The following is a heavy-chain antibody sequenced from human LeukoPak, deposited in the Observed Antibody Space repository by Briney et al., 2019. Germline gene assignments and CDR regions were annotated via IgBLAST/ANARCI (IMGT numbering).Heavy chain of an antibody. Sequence: GGSLRLSCAASGFTFSSYAMSWVRQAPGKGLEWVSAVSDNGGGTYYADSVKGRFTISRDNSKNTLYPQMNSLRAEDTAVYYCAKSRSSWANDAFDIWGQGTMVTVSS. CDR3: AKSRSSWANDAFDI. J-gene: IGHJ3*02. CDR1: GFTFSSYA. D-gene: IGHD3-16*01. CDR2: VSDNGGGT. V-gene: IGHV3-23*01.